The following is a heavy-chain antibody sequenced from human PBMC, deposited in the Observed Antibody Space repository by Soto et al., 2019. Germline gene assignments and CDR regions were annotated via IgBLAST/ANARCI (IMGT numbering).Heavy chain of an antibody. D-gene: IGHD6-19*01. CDR3: ARHGGWRDSSGWYSIFDY. V-gene: IGHV4-59*08. Sequence: SETLSLTCTVSGGSISSYYWSWIRQPPGKGLEWIGYIYYSGSTNYNPSLKSRVTISVDTSKNQFSLKLSSVTAADTAVYYCARHGGWRDSSGWYSIFDYWGQGILVTVSS. CDR2: IYYSGST. J-gene: IGHJ4*02. CDR1: GGSISSYY.